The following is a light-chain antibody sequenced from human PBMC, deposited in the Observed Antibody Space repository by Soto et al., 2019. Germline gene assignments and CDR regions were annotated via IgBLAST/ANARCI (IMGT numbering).Light chain of an antibody. CDR1: HRVSTY. V-gene: IGKV3-15*01. J-gene: IGKJ4*01. CDR3: QQYNNWPLT. CDR2: DVS. Sequence: EIAMTQSPATLSVSPGASATLSCRASHRVSTYLAWYQQKPGQAPRLLIYDVSTRATGIPDRFSGSGSGTEFTLTISSLHFEDIAVYFCQQYNNWPLTFGGGTKVEIK.